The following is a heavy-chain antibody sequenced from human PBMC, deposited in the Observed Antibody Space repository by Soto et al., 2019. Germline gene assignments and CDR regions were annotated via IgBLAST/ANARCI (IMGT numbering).Heavy chain of an antibody. V-gene: IGHV2-5*02. CDR3: ARPYYFGSERLYWYFDL. D-gene: IGHD3-10*01. CDR1: GFSLSTSGVG. CDR2: IYWDDDK. J-gene: IGHJ2*01. Sequence: QITLKESGPTLVKPTQTLTLTCTFSGFSLSTSGVGVGWIRQPPGKALEWLALIYWDDDKRYSPSLKSRLTITKDTSKNQVVPTMTNMDPLDTATYYCARPYYFGSERLYWYFDLWGRGTLVTVSS.